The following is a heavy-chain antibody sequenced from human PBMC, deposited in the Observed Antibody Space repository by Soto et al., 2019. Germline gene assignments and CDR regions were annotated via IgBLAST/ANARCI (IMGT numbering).Heavy chain of an antibody. CDR1: GFMFSSYW. J-gene: IGHJ4*02. D-gene: IGHD1-26*01. V-gene: IGHV3-7*05. Sequence: EVQLVESGGGLVQPGGALRLSCAASGFMFSSYWMNWVRQAPGKGLEWVANIKQEGSEKYYVDSLKGRFTISRDNAKNSLYLQINSLRAEDTDVYYCARGTGWESDYWGQGTLVTVSS. CDR2: IKQEGSEK. CDR3: ARGTGWESDY.